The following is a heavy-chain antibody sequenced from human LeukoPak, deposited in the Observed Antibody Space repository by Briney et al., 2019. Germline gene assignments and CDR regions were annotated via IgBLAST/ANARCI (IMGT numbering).Heavy chain of an antibody. CDR2: ISDDGSDK. CDR3: AKDSSRYSSDYYFDY. D-gene: IGHD5-18*01. CDR1: GFTFSSYG. J-gene: IGHJ4*02. Sequence: GGSLRLSCAASGFTFSSYGMHWVRQAPGRGLEWVAVISDDGSDKHYADSVKGRFAISRDNAKNTLYRQMNSLRAEDTAVYYCAKDSSRYSSDYYFDYWGQGTLVTVSS. V-gene: IGHV3-30*18.